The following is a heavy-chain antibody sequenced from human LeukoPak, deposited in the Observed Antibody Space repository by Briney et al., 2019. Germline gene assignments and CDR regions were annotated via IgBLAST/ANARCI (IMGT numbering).Heavy chain of an antibody. CDR3: ARDLGDNWNYLDY. D-gene: IGHD1-20*01. Sequence: GGSLRLSCAASGFTFSSYWFHWVRQAPGQGLVWVSRINSDGSTTSYADSVKGRFTISGDNAKNTLYLQMNSLRAEDTAVYYCARDLGDNWNYLDYWGQGTLVTVSS. J-gene: IGHJ4*02. CDR1: GFTFSSYW. CDR2: INSDGSTT. V-gene: IGHV3-74*01.